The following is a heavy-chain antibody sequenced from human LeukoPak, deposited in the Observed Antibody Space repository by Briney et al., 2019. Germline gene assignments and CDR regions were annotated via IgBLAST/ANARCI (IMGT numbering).Heavy chain of an antibody. V-gene: IGHV1-69*13. Sequence: ASVKVSCKASGGTFSSYANSWVRQAPGQGLEWMGGIIPIFGTANYAQKFQGRVTITADESTSTAYMELSSLRSEDTAVYYCARRGLRSGAFDIWGQGTMVTVSS. J-gene: IGHJ3*02. CDR3: ARRGLRSGAFDI. CDR2: IIPIFGTA. D-gene: IGHD3-10*01. CDR1: GGTFSSYA.